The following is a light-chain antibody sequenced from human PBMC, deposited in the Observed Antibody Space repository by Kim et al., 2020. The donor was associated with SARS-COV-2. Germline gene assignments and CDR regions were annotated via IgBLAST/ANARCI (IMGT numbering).Light chain of an antibody. J-gene: IGKJ4*01. CDR2: GAS. Sequence: YPGERATRSGRASQSVSSNLAWYQQKPGQAPRLLIYGASTRATGIPARFRGSGSGTEFTLTISSLQSEDFAVYYCQQYNNWPPLTFGGGTKVDIK. CDR1: QSVSSN. V-gene: IGKV3-15*01. CDR3: QQYNNWPPLT.